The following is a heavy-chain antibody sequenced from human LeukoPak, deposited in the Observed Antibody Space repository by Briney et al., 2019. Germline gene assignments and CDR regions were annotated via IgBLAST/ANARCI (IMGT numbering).Heavy chain of an antibody. V-gene: IGHV3-23*01. CDR3: AKDRRSRYDSSGGGFDY. D-gene: IGHD3-22*01. J-gene: IGHJ4*02. Sequence: GGPLRLSCAASGFTFSSYAMSWVRQAPGKGLEWVSALSGSGGSTYYADSVKGRFTISRDNSKNTLYLQMNSLRAEDTAVYYCAKDRRSRYDSSGGGFDYWGQGTLVTVSS. CDR1: GFTFSSYA. CDR2: LSGSGGST.